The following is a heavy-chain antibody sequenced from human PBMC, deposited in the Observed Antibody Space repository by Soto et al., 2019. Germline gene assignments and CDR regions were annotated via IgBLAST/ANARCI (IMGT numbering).Heavy chain of an antibody. Sequence: TGGSLRLSCEGSGFTFSDYYMSWIRQAPGRGLEWISYSSNSGTFTRYSDSVKGRFTISRDNAKNSLYLQMNSLRAEDTAVYYCARALRNYDFWSGPNDYWGQGTLVTVSS. CDR2: SSNSGTFT. CDR1: GFTFSDYY. J-gene: IGHJ4*02. CDR3: ARALRNYDFWSGPNDY. D-gene: IGHD3-3*01. V-gene: IGHV3-11*06.